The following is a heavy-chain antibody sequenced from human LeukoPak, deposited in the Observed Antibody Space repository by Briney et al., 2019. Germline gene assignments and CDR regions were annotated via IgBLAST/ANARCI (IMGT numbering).Heavy chain of an antibody. CDR1: GFTFSSHR. D-gene: IGHD1-26*01. V-gene: IGHV3-21*01. J-gene: IGHJ4*02. CDR3: ARGALSELHFDY. Sequence: GGSLRLSCAASGFTFSSHRMNWVRQAPGKGLEWVSSISSSSSYIYYADSVKGRFTISRDNAKNSLYLQMNSRRAEDTAVYYCARGALSELHFDYWGQGTLVTVSS. CDR2: ISSSSSYI.